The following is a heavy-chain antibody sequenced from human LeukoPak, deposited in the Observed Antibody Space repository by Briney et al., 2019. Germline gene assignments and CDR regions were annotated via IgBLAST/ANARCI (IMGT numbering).Heavy chain of an antibody. CDR1: GFIFSSYD. CDR3: ARVGIGGGYYYYMDV. Sequence: GGSLGLSCAASGFIFSSYDMYWVRQAPGKGPEWVAVISQDVSHKYYADFVKGRFTISRDNAKNTLYLQMNSLRAEDTAVYYCARVGIGGGYYYYMDVWGKGTTVTVSS. V-gene: IGHV3-30*03. J-gene: IGHJ6*03. D-gene: IGHD3-16*01. CDR2: ISQDVSHK.